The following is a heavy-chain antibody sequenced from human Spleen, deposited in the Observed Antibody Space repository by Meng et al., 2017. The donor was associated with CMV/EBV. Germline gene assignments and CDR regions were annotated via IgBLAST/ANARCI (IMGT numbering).Heavy chain of an antibody. D-gene: IGHD6-19*01. CDR1: GYTFTGYY. CDR2: INPNSGGT. CDR3: ARILIAVAGTMDY. V-gene: IGHV1-2*02. J-gene: IGHJ4*02. Sequence: GQLVESVGGGKKPGAPVNVSCKASGYTFTGYYMHWVRQAPGQGLEWMGWINPNSGGTNYAQKFQGRVTMTRDTSISTAYMELSRLRSDDTAVYYCARILIAVAGTMDYWGQGTLVTVSS.